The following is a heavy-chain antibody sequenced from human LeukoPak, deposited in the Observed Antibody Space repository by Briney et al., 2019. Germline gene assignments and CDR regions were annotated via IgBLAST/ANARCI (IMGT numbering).Heavy chain of an antibody. V-gene: IGHV3-21*01. CDR1: GFAFSSYN. CDR3: ETRWCSGGSCLFDY. J-gene: IGHJ4*02. D-gene: IGHD2-15*01. CDR2: ISSSSSYI. Sequence: PVGSLRLSCAASGFAFSSYNMNWVRQAPGKGLEWVSSISSSSSYIYYADSVKGRFTISRDNAKNSLYLQMNSLRAEDTAVYYCETRWCSGGSCLFDYWGQGTLVTVSS.